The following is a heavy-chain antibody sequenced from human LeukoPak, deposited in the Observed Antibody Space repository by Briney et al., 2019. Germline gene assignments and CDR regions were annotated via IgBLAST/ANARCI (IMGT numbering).Heavy chain of an antibody. CDR3: ARDYGSGSYYNAALEY. V-gene: IGHV3-30-3*01. CDR1: GFTFSSYA. CDR2: ISYDGSNK. J-gene: IGHJ4*02. D-gene: IGHD3-10*01. Sequence: AGGSLRLSCAASGFTFSSYAMHWVRQAPGKGLEWVAVISYDGSNKYYADSVKGRFTISRDNSKNTLYLQMNSLRAEDTAVYYCARDYGSGSYYNAALEYWGQGTLVTVSS.